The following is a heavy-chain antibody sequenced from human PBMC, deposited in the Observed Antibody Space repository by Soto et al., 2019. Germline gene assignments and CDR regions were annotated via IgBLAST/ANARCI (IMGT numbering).Heavy chain of an antibody. V-gene: IGHV6-1*01. D-gene: IGHD5-12*01. CDR1: GDSVSSNNVT. Sequence: QVQLQQSGPVLVKPSQTLSLTCTISGDSVSSNNVTWNWIRQSPSRGLEWLGRTYYRSKYYNDYALSVKGRITINADTSKNQFSLQMNSVTPEDTAVYYCARNEGSGYDYYFDFWGQGILVTVSS. J-gene: IGHJ4*02. CDR2: TYYRSKYYN. CDR3: ARNEGSGYDYYFDF.